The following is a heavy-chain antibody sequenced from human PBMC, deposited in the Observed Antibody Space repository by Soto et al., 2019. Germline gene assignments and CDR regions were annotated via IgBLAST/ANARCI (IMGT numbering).Heavy chain of an antibody. J-gene: IGHJ4*02. CDR1: GYTFTGYY. D-gene: IGHD1-26*01. CDR2: INPNSGGT. Sequence: ASVKVSCKASGYTFTGYYMHWVRQAPGQGLEWMGWINPNSGGTNYAQKFQGRVTMTRDTSISTAYMELSRLRSDDTAVYYCARERLGKNRERQYLNDYWGQGTRVTVAS. CDR3: ARERLGKNRERQYLNDY. V-gene: IGHV1-2*02.